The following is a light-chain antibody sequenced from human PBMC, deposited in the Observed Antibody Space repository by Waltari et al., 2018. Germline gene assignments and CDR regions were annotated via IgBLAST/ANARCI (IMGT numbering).Light chain of an antibody. CDR2: AAS. CDR3: QRSYSTPWT. V-gene: IGKV1-39*01. J-gene: IGKJ1*01. Sequence: DIQMTQSPSSLSASVGDRVTITCRASQSISSYLNWYQQKPGKAPNLLIYAASSLKSGVPSRFGGSGSGTDLTLPISSLQPEDFATYSCQRSYSTPWTFGKGPRWKSN. CDR1: QSISSY.